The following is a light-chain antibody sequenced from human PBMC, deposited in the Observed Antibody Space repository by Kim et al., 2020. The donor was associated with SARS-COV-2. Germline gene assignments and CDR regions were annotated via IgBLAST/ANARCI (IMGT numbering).Light chain of an antibody. Sequence: PTSLSCRSSPALLHHTGYTFLDCYLRKPGQSPQLLFYLGSKRATGVPDRFSGSGSGADFTLKISTVEAEDVGMYYCKQALQNPLAFGGGTKVDIK. J-gene: IGKJ4*01. CDR3: KQALQNPLA. V-gene: IGKV2-28*01. CDR1: PALLHHTGYTF. CDR2: LGS.